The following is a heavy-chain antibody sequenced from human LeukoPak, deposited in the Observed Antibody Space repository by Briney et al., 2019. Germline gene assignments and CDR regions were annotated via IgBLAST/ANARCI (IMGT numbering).Heavy chain of an antibody. CDR3: AKTNTDNYYDSSGYLDAFDI. D-gene: IGHD3-22*01. CDR2: INQDGTEK. V-gene: IGHV3-7*01. J-gene: IGHJ3*02. CDR1: GFTFTTYW. Sequence: GGSLRLSCAASGFTFTTYWMTWVRQAPGKGLEWVANINQDGTEKYYVDSVKGRFTISRDNSKNTLYLQMNSLRAEDTAVYYCAKTNTDNYYDSSGYLDAFDIWGQGTMVTVSS.